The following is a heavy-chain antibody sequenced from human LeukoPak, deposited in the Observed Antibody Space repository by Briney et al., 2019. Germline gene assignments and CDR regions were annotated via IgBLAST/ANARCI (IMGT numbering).Heavy chain of an antibody. CDR2: INPNSGGT. Sequence: ASVKVSCKASGYTFTGYYMHWVRQAPGQGLEWMGWINPNSGGTNYAQKFQGRVTMTRDTSISTAYMELSRLRSDNTAVYYCARDENNWNYNWYFDLWGRGTLVTVSS. CDR1: GYTFTGYY. D-gene: IGHD1-7*01. V-gene: IGHV1-2*02. J-gene: IGHJ2*01. CDR3: ARDENNWNYNWYFDL.